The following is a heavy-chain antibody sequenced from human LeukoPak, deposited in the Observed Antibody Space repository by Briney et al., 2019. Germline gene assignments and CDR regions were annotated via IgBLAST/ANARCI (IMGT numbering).Heavy chain of an antibody. CDR1: GYTFTSYG. Sequence: ASVKVSCKASGYTFTSYGISWVRQAPGQGLEWMGWISAYNGNTNYAQKLQGRVTMTTDTSTSTAYMELRSLRSDDTAVYYCARALAAALPSIYYYGMDVWGQGTTVTVSS. J-gene: IGHJ6*02. V-gene: IGHV1-18*01. D-gene: IGHD6-13*01. CDR3: ARALAAALPSIYYYGMDV. CDR2: ISAYNGNT.